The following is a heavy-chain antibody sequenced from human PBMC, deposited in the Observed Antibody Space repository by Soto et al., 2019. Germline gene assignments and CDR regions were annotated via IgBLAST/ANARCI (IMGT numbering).Heavy chain of an antibody. V-gene: IGHV3-74*03. CDR1: GFTFSSYW. Sequence: GGSLRLSCAASGFTFSSYWMHWVRQDPLKGLVWVSSIRSDGTATQYADSGKGRFTVSRDNAKNTVYRQMNSRRAEDTAVYYCATDPSWGQCEHWAERTLVIVSS. D-gene: IGHD7-27*01. J-gene: IGHJ1*01. CDR2: IRSDGTAT. CDR3: ATDPSWGQCEH.